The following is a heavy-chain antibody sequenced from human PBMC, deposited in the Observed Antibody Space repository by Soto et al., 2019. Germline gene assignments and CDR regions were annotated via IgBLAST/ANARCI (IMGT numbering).Heavy chain of an antibody. Sequence: PSETLSLTCAVYGGSLSGYYWSWIRQPPGKGLEWIGEINHSGSTNYNPSLKSRVTISVDTSKNQFSLKLSSVTAADTAVYYCARGIAAAGIFRVDPWGQGTLVTVSS. CDR2: INHSGST. D-gene: IGHD6-13*01. CDR3: ARGIAAAGIFRVDP. V-gene: IGHV4-34*01. CDR1: GGSLSGYY. J-gene: IGHJ5*02.